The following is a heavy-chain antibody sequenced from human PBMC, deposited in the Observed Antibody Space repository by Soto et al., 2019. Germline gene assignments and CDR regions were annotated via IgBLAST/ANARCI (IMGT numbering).Heavy chain of an antibody. V-gene: IGHV3-23*01. CDR1: GFTFSSLA. J-gene: IGHJ4*02. CDR2: ITNGDGGGT. Sequence: QPGGSLRLSCAASGFTFSSLAMSWVRQAPGKGLQWVSMITNGDGGGTYYADSVKGRFTISRDNSKNTLYLQMNGLRAEDTAVYYCAKAAGQHVVAYYFDSWGQGTLVTVSS. CDR3: AKAAGQHVVAYYFDS. D-gene: IGHD2-15*01.